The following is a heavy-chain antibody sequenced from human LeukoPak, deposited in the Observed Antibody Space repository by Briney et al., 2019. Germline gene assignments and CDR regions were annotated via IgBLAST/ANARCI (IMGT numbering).Heavy chain of an antibody. V-gene: IGHV4-59*01. CDR3: ARVGFGNTPHPIDY. CDR1: GGSISSYY. J-gene: IGHJ4*02. D-gene: IGHD4-23*01. CDR2: IYYTGST. Sequence: PSEPLSLTCTVPGGSISSYYWSWIRQPPGKGLEWIGYIYYTGSTNYNPSLKSRVTISVDTSKNQFSLELSSVTAADTAVYYCARVGFGNTPHPIDYWGQGTLVTVSS.